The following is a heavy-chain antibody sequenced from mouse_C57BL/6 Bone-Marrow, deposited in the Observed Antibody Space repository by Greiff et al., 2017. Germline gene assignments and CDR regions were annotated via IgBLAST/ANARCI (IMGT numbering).Heavy chain of an antibody. J-gene: IGHJ2*01. CDR1: GFTFSSYA. V-gene: IGHV5-4*01. CDR3: ARDRNGNYVDY. D-gene: IGHD2-1*01. Sequence: EVKVVESGGGLVKPGGSLKLSCAASGFTFSSYAMSWVRQTPEKRLEWVATISDGGSYTYYPDNVKGRFTISRDNAKNNLYLQMSHLKSEDTAMYYCARDRNGNYVDYWGKGTTLTVSS. CDR2: ISDGGSYT.